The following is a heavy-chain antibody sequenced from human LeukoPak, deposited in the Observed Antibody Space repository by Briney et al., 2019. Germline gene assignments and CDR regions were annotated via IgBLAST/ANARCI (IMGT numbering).Heavy chain of an antibody. CDR1: GFSFSNYA. J-gene: IGHJ4*02. V-gene: IGHV3-30*04. Sequence: PGRSLRLSCAASGFSFSNYAMHWVRQTPGEGLVWVAVISTDGRDKHYADSVKGRFSISRDNSKSTLYLQMNSLRAKDTAVYYCARDSAAAAVYYFDYWGQGTLVTVSS. CDR3: ARDSAAAAVYYFDY. D-gene: IGHD6-13*01. CDR2: ISTDGRDK.